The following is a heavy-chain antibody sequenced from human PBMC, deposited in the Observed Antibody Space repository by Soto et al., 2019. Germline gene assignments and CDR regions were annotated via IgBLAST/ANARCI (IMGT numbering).Heavy chain of an antibody. J-gene: IGHJ4*02. CDR2: INGRSNYK. CDR3: VREDGVVGASYAFDS. D-gene: IGHD1-26*01. Sequence: GSLRLSCVASGFALTTYTMNWVRQGPGTGLEWVSSINGRSNYKYYSDSVKGRFTDSRDNAQNSLFLQMSRLGPEDTAVYYCVREDGVVGASYAFDSWGQGTLVPVSS. V-gene: IGHV3-21*01. CDR1: GFALTTYT.